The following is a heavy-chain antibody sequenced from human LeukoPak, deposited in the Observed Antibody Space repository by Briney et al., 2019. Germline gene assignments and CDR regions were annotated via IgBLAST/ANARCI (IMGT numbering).Heavy chain of an antibody. V-gene: IGHV3-74*01. D-gene: IGHD1-26*01. CDR3: ARGELGHGFDI. Sequence: GGSLRLSCEASGFTFTTYWIHWVRQAPGKGLVWVSRINNDGSDTIYADSVRGRFTISRDNAENTLYLQMNGLRADDTAVYYCARGELGHGFDIWGQGTMVTVSS. CDR1: GFTFTTYW. CDR2: INNDGSDT. J-gene: IGHJ3*02.